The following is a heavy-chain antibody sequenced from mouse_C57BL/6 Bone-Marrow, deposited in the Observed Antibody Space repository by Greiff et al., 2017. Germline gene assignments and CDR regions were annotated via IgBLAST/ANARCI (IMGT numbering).Heavy chain of an antibody. Sequence: VQLQQSGAELVRPGASVKLSCTASGFNFTDDYMHWVKQRPEQGLEWIGWIDPENGDTESASKFQGKVTITADTSSNTSYLQLSSLTSEDTAVYYCTTFDYVRAMDYWGQGTSVTVSS. V-gene: IGHV14-4*01. J-gene: IGHJ4*01. CDR1: GFNFTDDY. CDR3: TTFDYVRAMDY. D-gene: IGHD2-4*01. CDR2: IDPENGDT.